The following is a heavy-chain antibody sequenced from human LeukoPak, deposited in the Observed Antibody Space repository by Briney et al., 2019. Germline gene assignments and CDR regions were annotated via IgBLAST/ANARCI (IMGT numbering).Heavy chain of an antibody. J-gene: IGHJ4*02. CDR2: INPNSGGT. CDR3: ARRQLERPRLFGY. V-gene: IGHV1-2*02. Sequence: ASVKVSCKASGYTFTGYYMHWVRQAPGQGLEWMGWINPNSGGTNYAQKFQGRVTMTRDTSISTAYMELSRLRSDDTAVYYCARRQLERPRLFGYWGQGTLVTVSS. D-gene: IGHD1-1*01. CDR1: GYTFTGYY.